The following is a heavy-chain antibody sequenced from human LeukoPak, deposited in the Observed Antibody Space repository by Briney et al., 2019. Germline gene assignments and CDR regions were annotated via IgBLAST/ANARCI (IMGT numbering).Heavy chain of an antibody. D-gene: IGHD2-21*02. CDR3: ARELSTRDGKGYYFDY. CDR1: GGSIGSGSYY. CDR2: IYSSGST. V-gene: IGHV4-61*02. Sequence: SQTLSLTCTVAGGSIGSGSYYWSWIRQPAGKALEWIGRIYSSGSTNYNPSLKSRVTISVDTSKNQFSLKLSSVTAADTAMYYCARELSTRDGKGYYFDYWGQGTLVTVSS. J-gene: IGHJ4*02.